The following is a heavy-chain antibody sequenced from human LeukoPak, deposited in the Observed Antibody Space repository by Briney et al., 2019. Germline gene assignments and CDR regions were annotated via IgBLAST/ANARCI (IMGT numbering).Heavy chain of an antibody. D-gene: IGHD6-19*01. J-gene: IGHJ6*03. CDR2: MNPNSGGT. Sequence: ASVEVSCKASGYTFTDYYIHWVRQAPGQGLEWMAWMNPNSGGTSYAQKFQGRVTVTRDTSISTAYMELSRLKFDDTAVYYCAREHIAVAGTGLYYYYYYMDVWGKGTTVTVSS. CDR1: GYTFTDYY. CDR3: AREHIAVAGTGLYYYYYYMDV. V-gene: IGHV1-2*02.